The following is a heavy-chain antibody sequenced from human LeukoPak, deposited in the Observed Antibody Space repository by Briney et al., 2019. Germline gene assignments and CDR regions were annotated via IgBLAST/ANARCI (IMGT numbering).Heavy chain of an antibody. CDR2: IRGSGGRT. CDR1: GFTFRRYA. V-gene: IGHV3-23*01. D-gene: IGHD3-22*01. J-gene: IGHJ4*02. CDR3: ANLLQSSGYYSRVY. Sequence: PGGSLRLSCAASGFTFRRYAMSWVRQAPGKGLEWVSAIRGSGGRTYYADSVKGRFTISRDNSKNTLCLQMNSLRAEDTAVYYCANLLQSSGYYSRVYWGQGTLVTVSS.